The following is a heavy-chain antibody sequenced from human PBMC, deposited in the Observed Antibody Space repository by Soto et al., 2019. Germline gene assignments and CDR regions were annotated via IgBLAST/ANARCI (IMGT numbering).Heavy chain of an antibody. CDR2: VSYDGNTD. CDR3: ARDSDPRLGREILRDDFDH. D-gene: IGHD3-10*01. Sequence: QVQLVESGGGVVQPGRSLRLSCAASGLTFSSFAMHWVRQAPGKGLEWVAVVSYDGNTDYYADSVKGRFTVSRDNSKDTLYLQMNSLRNEDTAVYYFARDSDPRLGREILRDDFDHWGQGTLVTVSS. V-gene: IGHV3-30-3*01. CDR1: GLTFSSFA. J-gene: IGHJ4*02.